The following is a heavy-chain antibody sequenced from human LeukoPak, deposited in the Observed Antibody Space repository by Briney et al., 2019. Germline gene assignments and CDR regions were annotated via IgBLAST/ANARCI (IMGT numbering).Heavy chain of an antibody. D-gene: IGHD6-19*01. V-gene: IGHV4-34*01. CDR1: GGSFSGYY. CDR3: AKGYSSGWYYFDY. J-gene: IGHJ4*02. CDR2: INHSGST. Sequence: SETLSLTCTVYGGSFSGYYWSWIRQPPGKGLEWIGEINHSGSTNYNPSLKSRVTISVDTSKTQFSLKLSSVTAADTAVYYCAKGYSSGWYYFDYWGQGTLVTVSS.